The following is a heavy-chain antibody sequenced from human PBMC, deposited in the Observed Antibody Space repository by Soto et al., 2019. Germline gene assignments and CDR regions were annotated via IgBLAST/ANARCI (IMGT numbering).Heavy chain of an antibody. J-gene: IGHJ4*02. CDR2: VYSSGTT. CDR3: ARGGNRYTNTASGVGGFDF. V-gene: IGHV4-4*07. CDR1: GGSINSYW. D-gene: IGHD2-15*01. Sequence: SETLSLTCSVSGGSINSYWWSWIRQPAGKGLEWIGRVYSSGTTDYNPSLNSRATMSVETSKNQFSLKLSSVTAADTALYYCARGGNRYTNTASGVGGFDFWGQGTLVTVS.